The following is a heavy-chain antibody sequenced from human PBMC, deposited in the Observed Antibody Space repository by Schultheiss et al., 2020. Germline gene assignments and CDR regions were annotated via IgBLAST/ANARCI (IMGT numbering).Heavy chain of an antibody. CDR3: ATGVGTTPYY. J-gene: IGHJ4*02. CDR2: IYYSGST. D-gene: IGHD1-26*01. Sequence: SQTLSLTCTVSGGSISSYYLSWIRQPPGKGLEWIGYIYYSGSTNYNPSLKSRVTISVDTSKNQFSLKLSSVTAADTAVYYCATGVGTTPYYWGQGTLVTVSS. CDR1: GGSISSYY. V-gene: IGHV4-59*01.